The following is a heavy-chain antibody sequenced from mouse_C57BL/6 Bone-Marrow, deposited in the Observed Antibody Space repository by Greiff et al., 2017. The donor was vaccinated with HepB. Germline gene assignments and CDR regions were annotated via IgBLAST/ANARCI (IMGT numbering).Heavy chain of an antibody. D-gene: IGHD3-2*02. V-gene: IGHV5-12*01. CDR3: ARHDSSGYYYAMDY. J-gene: IGHJ4*01. CDR2: ISNGGGST. CDR1: GFTFSDYY. Sequence: EVKLMESGGGLVQPGGSLKLSCAASGFTFSDYYMYWVRQTPEKRLEWVAYISNGGGSTYYPDTVKGRFTISRDNAKNTLNLQMSRLKSEDTAMYYCARHDSSGYYYAMDYWGQGTSVTVSS.